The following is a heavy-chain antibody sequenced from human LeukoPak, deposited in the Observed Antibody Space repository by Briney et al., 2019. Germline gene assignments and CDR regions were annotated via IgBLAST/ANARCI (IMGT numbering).Heavy chain of an antibody. D-gene: IGHD5-12*01. CDR3: ARAATIWNPHS. CDR1: GGSISTYY. Sequence: NPSETLSLTCTVSGGSISTYYWSWIRQPPGKGLEWIGHIYYSGRTNYNPSLKSRVTISVDTSKNQFSLKLTSVTAADTAVYYCARAATIWNPHSWGQGTLITVSS. V-gene: IGHV4-59*01. J-gene: IGHJ4*02. CDR2: IYYSGRT.